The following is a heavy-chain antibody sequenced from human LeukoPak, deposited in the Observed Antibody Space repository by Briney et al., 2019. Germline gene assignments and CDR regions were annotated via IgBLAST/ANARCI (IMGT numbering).Heavy chain of an antibody. CDR1: GFTFSSYE. Sequence: PGGSLRLSCAASGFTFSSYEMNWVRQAPGKGLEWVSSISSNSIYIYYADSVKGRFTISRDNAKNSLYLQMSSLRAEDTAVYYCARDGVVAMNTVKFDYWGQGTLVTVSS. V-gene: IGHV3-21*01. D-gene: IGHD4-17*01. J-gene: IGHJ4*02. CDR3: ARDGVVAMNTVKFDY. CDR2: ISSNSIYI.